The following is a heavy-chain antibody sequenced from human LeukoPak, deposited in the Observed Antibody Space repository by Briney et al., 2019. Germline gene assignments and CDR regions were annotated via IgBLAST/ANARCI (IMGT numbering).Heavy chain of an antibody. CDR1: GFTFSNHY. V-gene: IGHV3-72*01. CDR3: VRVNSTYSFDY. J-gene: IGHJ4*02. Sequence: PGGSLRLSCAVSGFTFSNHYMDWVSQAPGKGLEWVGRTRRKADSYTTEYAASVKGRFTILRDDSKDSLYLQMNSLKTEDTAVYYCVRVNSTYSFDYWGQGTLVTVSS. D-gene: IGHD1-1*01. CDR2: TRRKADSYTT.